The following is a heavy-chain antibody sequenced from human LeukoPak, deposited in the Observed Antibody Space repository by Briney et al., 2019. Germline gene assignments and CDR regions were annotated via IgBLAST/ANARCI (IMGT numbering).Heavy chain of an antibody. J-gene: IGHJ4*02. CDR3: ARARSGNYYFDS. V-gene: IGHV4-38-2*01. CDR2: MYHSGST. D-gene: IGHD1-26*01. CDR1: GFSISSGYY. Sequence: SETLSLTCAASGFSISSGYYWGWIRQPPGKGLEWVGSMYHSGSTYYNPSLKSRVTISVDTSKNQFSLKLSSVTAADTAVYYCARARSGNYYFDSWGQGTLVTVSS.